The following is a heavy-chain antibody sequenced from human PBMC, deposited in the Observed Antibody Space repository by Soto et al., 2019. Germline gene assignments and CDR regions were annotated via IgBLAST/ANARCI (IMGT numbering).Heavy chain of an antibody. CDR2: ISGSGGST. J-gene: IGHJ3*02. V-gene: IGHV3-23*01. Sequence: EVQLLESGGGLVQPGGSLRLSCAASGFAFSSYAMSWVRQAPGKGLEWASAISGSGGSTFYADSVQGRFTISRDNSKNTLYLQMISLRVEDTAVYYRAKDLHDFWTNDAFDIWGQGTMVTVSS. D-gene: IGHD3-3*01. CDR3: AKDLHDFWTNDAFDI. CDR1: GFAFSSYA.